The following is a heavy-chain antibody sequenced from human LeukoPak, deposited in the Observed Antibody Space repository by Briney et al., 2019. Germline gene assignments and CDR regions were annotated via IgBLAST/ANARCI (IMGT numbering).Heavy chain of an antibody. D-gene: IGHD3-10*01. Sequence: SETLSLTCTVSGGSISSRSYYWGWIRQPPGKGLEWIGSVSYSGSSYYNPSLKSRVTMSVDTSKNQFSLKLSSLTAADTAVYYCARDFFNYYGSGSYSIHGMDVWGQGITVIVSS. J-gene: IGHJ6*02. CDR3: ARDFFNYYGSGSYSIHGMDV. CDR1: GGSISSRSYY. V-gene: IGHV4-39*07. CDR2: VSYSGSS.